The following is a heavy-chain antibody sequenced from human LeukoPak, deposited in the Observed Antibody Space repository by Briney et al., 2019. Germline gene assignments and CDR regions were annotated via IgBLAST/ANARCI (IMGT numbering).Heavy chain of an antibody. D-gene: IGHD1-26*01. V-gene: IGHV4-38-2*01. CDR1: GYSISSGYY. Sequence: NLSETLSLTCAVSGYSISSGYYWGWIRQPPGKGLEWIGSIYHSGSTYYNPSLRSRVTISVDTSKNQFSLKLSSVTAADTAVYYCARGIVGAYEDDAFDIWGQGTMVTVPS. J-gene: IGHJ3*02. CDR3: ARGIVGAYEDDAFDI. CDR2: IYHSGST.